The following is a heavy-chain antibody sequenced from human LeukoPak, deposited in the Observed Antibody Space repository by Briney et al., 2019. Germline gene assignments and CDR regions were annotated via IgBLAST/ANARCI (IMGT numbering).Heavy chain of an antibody. D-gene: IGHD3-3*01. CDR1: GYAFTSYG. V-gene: IGHV1-18*01. J-gene: IGHJ6*02. Sequence: ASVKVSCTASGYAFTSYGISWVRQAPGQGLEWMGWISAYNGNTNYAQKLQGRVTMTTDTSTSTAYMELRSLRADDTAVYYCARAEKKRFLEWLLSNDYYYYGMDVWGQGTTVTVSS. CDR2: ISAYNGNT. CDR3: ARAEKKRFLEWLLSNDYYYYGMDV.